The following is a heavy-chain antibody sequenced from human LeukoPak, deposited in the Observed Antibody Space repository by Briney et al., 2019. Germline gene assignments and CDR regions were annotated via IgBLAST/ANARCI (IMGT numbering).Heavy chain of an antibody. D-gene: IGHD3/OR15-3a*01. CDR3: ARDRKDFRGYYYYMDV. CDR2: IYYSGST. J-gene: IGHJ6*03. Sequence: SETLSLTCTVSGGSISSGDYYWSWIRQPPGKGLEWIGYIYYSGSTYYNPSLKSRVTISVDTSKNQFSLKLSSVTAADTAVYYCARDRKDFRGYYYYMDVWGKGTTVTVSS. CDR1: GGSISSGDYY. V-gene: IGHV4-30-4*01.